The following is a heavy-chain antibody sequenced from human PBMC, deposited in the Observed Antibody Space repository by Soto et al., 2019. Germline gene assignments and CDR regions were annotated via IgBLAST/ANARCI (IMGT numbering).Heavy chain of an antibody. CDR3: SRRHSSGWYAYYFDY. Sequence: GWSLRLSSAASGFIFSDYNMSWIRQAPGKGEGWVSYISSSGSTIYYADSVKGRFTITRDNAKNSLYLQMNSLRAEDTAVYYCSRRHSSGWYAYYFDYWGQGTLVTVSS. V-gene: IGHV3-11*01. D-gene: IGHD6-19*01. J-gene: IGHJ4*02. CDR2: ISSSGSTI. CDR1: GFIFSDYN.